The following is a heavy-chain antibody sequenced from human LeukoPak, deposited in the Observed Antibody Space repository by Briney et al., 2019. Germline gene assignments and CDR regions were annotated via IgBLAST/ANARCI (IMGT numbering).Heavy chain of an antibody. D-gene: IGHD1-26*01. CDR3: ARVDYSGSYYG. CDR2: IYYSGST. Sequence: SETLPLTCTVSGGSISSGGYYWSWTRQHPGKGLEWIGYIYYSGSTYYNPSLKSRVTISVDTSKNQFSLKLSSVTAADTAVYYCARVDYSGSYYGWGQGTLVTVSS. J-gene: IGHJ4*02. CDR1: GGSISSGGYY. V-gene: IGHV4-31*03.